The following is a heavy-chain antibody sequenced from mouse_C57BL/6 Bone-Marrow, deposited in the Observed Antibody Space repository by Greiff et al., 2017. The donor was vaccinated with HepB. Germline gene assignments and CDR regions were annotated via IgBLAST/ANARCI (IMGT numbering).Heavy chain of an antibody. CDR1: GYTFTSYW. V-gene: IGHV1-59*01. CDR2: IDPSDSYT. Sequence: VQLQQPGAELVRPGTSVKLSCKASGYTFTSYWMHWVKQRPGQGLEWIGVIDPSDSYTNYNHKFKGKATLTVDTSSSTAYMQLSSLTSEDSAVYYCARKHYGSSYYAMDYWGQGTSVTVSS. D-gene: IGHD1-1*01. CDR3: ARKHYGSSYYAMDY. J-gene: IGHJ4*01.